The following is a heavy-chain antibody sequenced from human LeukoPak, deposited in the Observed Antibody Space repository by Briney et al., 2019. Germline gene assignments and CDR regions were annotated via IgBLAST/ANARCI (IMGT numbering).Heavy chain of an antibody. J-gene: IGHJ6*03. V-gene: IGHV1-46*01. CDR3: ARDNYYGSGRLTYYYYYMDV. CDR1: GYTFTSYY. Sequence: ASVKVSCKASGYTFTSYYMHCVRHAPGQGLEWRGIINPSGGSTSYAQKFQGRVTMTRDMSRSTVYMELSSLRSEDTAVYYCARDNYYGSGRLTYYYYYMDVWGKGTTVTVSS. D-gene: IGHD3-10*01. CDR2: INPSGGST.